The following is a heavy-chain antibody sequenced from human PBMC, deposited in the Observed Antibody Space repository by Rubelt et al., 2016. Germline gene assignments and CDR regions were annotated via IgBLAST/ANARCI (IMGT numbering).Heavy chain of an antibody. CDR3: AMGAMSDFDY. J-gene: IGHJ4*02. CDR1: GFTFSSYS. V-gene: IGHV3-48*04. D-gene: IGHD1-26*01. CDR2: ISSSSSTI. Sequence: EVQLVESGGGLVQPGGSLRLSCAASGFTFSSYSMNWVRQAPGKGLEWVSYISSSSSTIYYADSVKGRFTIARDNAKNSLYLQMNSLSAEDTAVYYCAMGAMSDFDYWGQGTLVTVSS.